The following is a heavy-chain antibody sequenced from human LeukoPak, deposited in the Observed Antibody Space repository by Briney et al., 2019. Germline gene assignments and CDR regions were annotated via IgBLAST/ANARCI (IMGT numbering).Heavy chain of an antibody. CDR2: IYSGGST. V-gene: IGHV3-53*05. CDR1: GFTVSSNY. D-gene: IGHD3-10*01. CDR3: ARDGFGSRFDY. J-gene: IGHJ4*02. Sequence: GGSLRLSCAASGFTVSSNYMSWVRQAPGKGLEWVSVIYSGGSTYYADSVKGRFTISRDNSKNKVYLQMNSLRTEDTAVYCCARDGFGSRFDYWGQGTLVTVSS.